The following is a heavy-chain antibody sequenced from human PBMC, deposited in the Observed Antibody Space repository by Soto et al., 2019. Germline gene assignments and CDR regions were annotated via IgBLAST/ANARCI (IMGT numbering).Heavy chain of an antibody. CDR1: GFTFSSYG. D-gene: IGHD4-17*01. CDR2: ISYDGSNK. V-gene: IGHV3-30*03. J-gene: IGHJ6*03. CDR3: AADYVRKDPYYYYYMDV. Sequence: PGGSRRLSCAASGFTFSSYGMHWVRQAPGKGLEWVAVISYDGSNKYYADSVKGRFTISRDNSKNTLYLQMNSLRAEDTAVYYCAADYVRKDPYYYYYMDVWGKGTTVTVSS.